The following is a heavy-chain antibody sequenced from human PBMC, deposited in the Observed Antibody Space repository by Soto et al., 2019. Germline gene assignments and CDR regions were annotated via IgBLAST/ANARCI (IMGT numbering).Heavy chain of an antibody. Sequence: GGSLRLSCSASGFTFSSYAMHWVRQAPGKGLEYVSAISSNGGSTYYADSVKGRFTISRDNSKNTLYLQMSSLRAEDTAVYYWVNGLYCSGGSCYWYYYYYGMDVWGQGTTVTVSS. CDR2: ISSNGGST. V-gene: IGHV3-64D*08. D-gene: IGHD2-15*01. CDR3: VNGLYCSGGSCYWYYYYYGMDV. J-gene: IGHJ6*02. CDR1: GFTFSSYA.